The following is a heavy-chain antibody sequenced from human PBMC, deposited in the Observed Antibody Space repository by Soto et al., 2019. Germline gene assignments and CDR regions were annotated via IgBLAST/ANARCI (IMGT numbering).Heavy chain of an antibody. J-gene: IGHJ4*02. CDR3: ARDNYGPLDY. Sequence: QVQLVQSGADVKKPGASVRVSCKPSGYTFTDLYIHWMRQAPGLGLEWMGWVDPKSGVSRKTQKFQGSLTMTRDTSTNTVYMELSSLTSDDTAVYYFARDNYGPLDYWCQGTLVTVSS. V-gene: IGHV1-2*02. CDR2: VDPKSGVS. D-gene: IGHD3-16*01. CDR1: GYTFTDLY.